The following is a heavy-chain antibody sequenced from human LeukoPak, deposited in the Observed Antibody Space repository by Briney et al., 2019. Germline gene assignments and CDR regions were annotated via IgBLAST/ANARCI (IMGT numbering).Heavy chain of an antibody. Sequence: GGSLRLSCAASGFTVSSNYMSWVRQAPGKGLEGVAVIYSGGSTYYADSVKGRFTISRDNSKNTVYLQMNSLRAEDTAVYYCARDHSGYLTYYFDYWGQGTLVTVSS. J-gene: IGHJ4*02. CDR1: GFTVSSNY. CDR2: IYSGGST. D-gene: IGHD3-22*01. V-gene: IGHV3-53*01. CDR3: ARDHSGYLTYYFDY.